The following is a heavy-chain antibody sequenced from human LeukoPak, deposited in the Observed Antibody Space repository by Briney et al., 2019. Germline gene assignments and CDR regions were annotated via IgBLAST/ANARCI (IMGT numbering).Heavy chain of an antibody. CDR2: IIPILGIA. D-gene: IGHD6-19*01. CDR3: ARAEISSGWLDY. J-gene: IGHJ4*02. V-gene: IGHV1-69*04. Sequence: EASVKVSCKASGGTFSSYAISWVRQAPGQGLEWMGRIIPILGIANYAQKFQGRVTITADKSTSTAYMELSSLRSEDTAVYYCARAEISSGWLDYWGQGTLVTVSS. CDR1: GGTFSSYA.